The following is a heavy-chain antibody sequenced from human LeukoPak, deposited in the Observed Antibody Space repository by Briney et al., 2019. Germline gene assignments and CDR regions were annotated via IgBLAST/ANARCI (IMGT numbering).Heavy chain of an antibody. D-gene: IGHD1-26*01. CDR1: GFTFDDYA. V-gene: IGHV3-9*03. CDR2: ISWNSGSI. J-gene: IGHJ3*02. CDR3: AKGNRGGSYSRGDAFDI. Sequence: PGRSLRLSCAASGFTFDDYAMHWVRQAPGKGLEWVSGISWNSGSIGYADSVKGRFTISRDNAKNSLYLQMNSLRAEDMALYYCAKGNRGGSYSRGDAFDIWGQGTMVTVSS.